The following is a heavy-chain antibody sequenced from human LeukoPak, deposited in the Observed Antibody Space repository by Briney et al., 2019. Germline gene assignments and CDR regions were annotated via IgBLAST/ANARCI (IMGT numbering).Heavy chain of an antibody. CDR2: ISAYNGNT. D-gene: IGHD3-3*01. CDR3: ARRHDFWSGYYAADY. CDR1: GYTYTSYG. V-gene: IGHV1-18*01. Sequence: ASVKVSCKASGYTYTSYGISWVRQAPGQGLEWMGWISAYNGNTNFAQKLQGRVTMTTDTSTSTAYMELRSLRSDDTAVYYCARRHDFWSGYYAADYWGQGTLVTVSS. J-gene: IGHJ4*02.